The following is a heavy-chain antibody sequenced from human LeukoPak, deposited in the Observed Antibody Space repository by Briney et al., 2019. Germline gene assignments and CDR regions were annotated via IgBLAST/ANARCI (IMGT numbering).Heavy chain of an antibody. Sequence: GRSLRLSCAASGFTFSSYGMHWVRQAPGKGLEWVAVIWYDGSNKYYADSVKGRFTISRDNSKNTLYLQINSLRAEDTAVYYCAREALYDSKSGMDVWGQGTTVTVSS. D-gene: IGHD3-22*01. CDR1: GFTFSSYG. CDR2: IWYDGSNK. J-gene: IGHJ6*02. CDR3: AREALYDSKSGMDV. V-gene: IGHV3-33*01.